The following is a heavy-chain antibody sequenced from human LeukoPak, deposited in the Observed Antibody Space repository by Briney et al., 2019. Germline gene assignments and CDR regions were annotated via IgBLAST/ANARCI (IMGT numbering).Heavy chain of an antibody. Sequence: PSETLSLTCTVSGGSISSYYWSWIRQPAGKGLEWIGRIYTSGSTNYNPSLKSRVTMSVDKSKNQFSLKLSSVTAADTAVYYCARIAVWYYDILTGYRYFDYWGQGTLVTVSS. CDR2: IYTSGST. V-gene: IGHV4-4*07. D-gene: IGHD3-9*01. J-gene: IGHJ4*02. CDR1: GGSISSYY. CDR3: ARIAVWYYDILTGYRYFDY.